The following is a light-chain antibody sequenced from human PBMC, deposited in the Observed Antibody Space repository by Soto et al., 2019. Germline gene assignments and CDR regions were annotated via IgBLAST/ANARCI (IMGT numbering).Light chain of an antibody. CDR1: SSNIGSNH. CDR2: DNS. Sequence: QSVLTQPPSASGTPGQRVTISCSGSSSNIGSNHVHWYQHLPGTAPKLLISDNSQRPSGVPDRFSGSRSGTSASLAISGLRSEDEADYYCSSYTSSSTLVFGGGTKVTVL. J-gene: IGLJ2*01. V-gene: IGLV1-47*02. CDR3: SSYTSSSTLV.